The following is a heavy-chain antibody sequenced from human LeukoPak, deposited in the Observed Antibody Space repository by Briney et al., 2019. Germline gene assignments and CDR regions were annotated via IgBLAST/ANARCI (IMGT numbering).Heavy chain of an antibody. J-gene: IGHJ5*02. CDR3: ARAEVVVAATHRWFDP. V-gene: IGHV4-59*01. CDR1: GGSISNYY. Sequence: PSETLSLTCTVSGGSISNYYWSWIRQPPGKGLEWIGYIYYSGSTNYNPSLKSRVTISVDTSKNQFSLKLSSVTAADTAVYYCARAEVVVAATHRWFDPWGQGTLVTVSS. D-gene: IGHD2-15*01. CDR2: IYYSGST.